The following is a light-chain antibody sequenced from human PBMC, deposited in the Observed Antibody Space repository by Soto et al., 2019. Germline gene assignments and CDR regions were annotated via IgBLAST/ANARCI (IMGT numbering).Light chain of an antibody. V-gene: IGLV1-40*01. CDR3: QSYDSSLSAYV. CDR2: GNS. Sequence: QSVLAPPPSVSVAPGEKAAISCTGSSSNIGAGYDLHWYQQLPGTAPKLLLYGNSNRPSGGPDRFSGSKSGTSASLAITGLQAEDEADYYCQSYDSSLSAYVFGTGTKVTVL. J-gene: IGLJ1*01. CDR1: SSNIGAGYD.